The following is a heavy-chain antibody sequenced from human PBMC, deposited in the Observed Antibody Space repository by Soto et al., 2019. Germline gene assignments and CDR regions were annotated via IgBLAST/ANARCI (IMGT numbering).Heavy chain of an antibody. CDR2: VSTYNGNT. J-gene: IGHJ1*01. CDR1: GYIFTSYG. D-gene: IGHD6-19*01. Sequence: QVQLVQSGAEVKKPGASVKVSCKASGYIFTSYGISWVRQAPGQGLEGVGRVSTYNGNTKYAQKLQGRVTMTTDTSASIAYMELRSLRSDDTAVYSCARDNGQWLVYDWGQGTLVTVSS. V-gene: IGHV1-18*01. CDR3: ARDNGQWLVYD.